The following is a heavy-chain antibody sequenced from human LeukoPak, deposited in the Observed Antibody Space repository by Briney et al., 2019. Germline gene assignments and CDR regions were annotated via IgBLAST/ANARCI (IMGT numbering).Heavy chain of an antibody. CDR1: GFTLSTDH. J-gene: IGHJ4*02. D-gene: IGHD1-26*01. CDR2: SYNSGSR. Sequence: GGSLRLSCAASGFTLSTDHMSWVRQAPGKGLEWVAVSYNSGSRHYAESVKGRFTISRDNSKNTLDLQMNSLRAVDTALYYCARVWELSLDHWGQGTLVTVSS. CDR3: ARVWELSLDH. V-gene: IGHV3-53*01.